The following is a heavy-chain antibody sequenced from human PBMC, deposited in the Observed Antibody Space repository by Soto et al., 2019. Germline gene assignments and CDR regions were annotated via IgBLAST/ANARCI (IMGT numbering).Heavy chain of an antibody. V-gene: IGHV5-51*01. CDR1: GYTFTDYW. J-gene: IGHJ6*02. Sequence: GESLKICCNGSGYTFTDYWIGWVRQLPGKGLEWMGIIYPGDSDTRYSPSFQGQVTISADKSISTAYLQWSSLKASDTAMYYCARHTRDYYDSSGLIYGGMDVWGQGTTVTVSS. CDR3: ARHTRDYYDSSGLIYGGMDV. D-gene: IGHD3-22*01. CDR2: IYPGDSDT.